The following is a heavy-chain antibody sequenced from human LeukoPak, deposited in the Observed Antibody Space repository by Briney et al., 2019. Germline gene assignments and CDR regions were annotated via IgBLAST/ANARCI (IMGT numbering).Heavy chain of an antibody. Sequence: SETLSLTCTVSGGSISSYYWSWIRQPPGKGLEWIGYIYYSGSTNYNPSLKSRVTISVDTSKNQFSLTLSSVTAADTAVYYCARLSNWNYYYYGMDVWGQGTTVTVSS. J-gene: IGHJ6*02. D-gene: IGHD1-20*01. V-gene: IGHV4-59*08. CDR3: ARLSNWNYYYYGMDV. CDR2: IYYSGST. CDR1: GGSISSYY.